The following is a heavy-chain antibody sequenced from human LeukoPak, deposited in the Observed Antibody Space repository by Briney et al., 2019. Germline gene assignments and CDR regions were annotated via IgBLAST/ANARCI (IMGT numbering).Heavy chain of an antibody. Sequence: SETLSLTCAVYGGSFSGYYWSWIRQPPGKGLEWIGEINHSGSTNYNPSLKSRVTISVDTSKNQFSPKLSSVTAADTAVYYCARGRGGSYYGYYYYYYMDVWGKGTTVTVSS. V-gene: IGHV4-34*01. J-gene: IGHJ6*03. D-gene: IGHD1-26*01. CDR2: INHSGST. CDR3: ARGRGGSYYGYYYYYYMDV. CDR1: GGSFSGYY.